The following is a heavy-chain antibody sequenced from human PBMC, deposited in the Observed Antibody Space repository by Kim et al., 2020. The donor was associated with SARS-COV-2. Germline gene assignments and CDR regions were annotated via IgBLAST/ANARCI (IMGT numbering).Heavy chain of an antibody. CDR2: INTNTGNP. D-gene: IGHD3-3*01. CDR1: GYTFTSYA. J-gene: IGHJ6*03. V-gene: IGHV7-4-1*02. Sequence: ASVKVSCKASGYTFTSYAMNWVRQAPGQGLEWMGWINTNTGNPTYAQGFTGRFVFSLDTSVSPAYLQISSLKAEDTAVYYCARDERFTIFGVVILGSYMDVWGKGTTVTVSS. CDR3: ARDERFTIFGVVILGSYMDV.